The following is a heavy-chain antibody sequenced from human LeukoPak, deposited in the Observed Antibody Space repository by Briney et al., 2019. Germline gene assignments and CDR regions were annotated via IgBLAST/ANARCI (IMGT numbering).Heavy chain of an antibody. CDR3: AKYLARYYFDY. CDR2: VSGSGGST. D-gene: IGHD3-16*01. J-gene: IGHJ4*02. CDR1: GFTFSSYA. V-gene: IGHV3-23*01. Sequence: GGSLRLSCAASGFTFSSYAMSWVRQAPEKGLEWVSVVSGSGGSTYHADSVKGRFTISRDNSKNTLYLQMNSLRAEGTAVYYCAKYLARYYFDYWGQGTLVTVSS.